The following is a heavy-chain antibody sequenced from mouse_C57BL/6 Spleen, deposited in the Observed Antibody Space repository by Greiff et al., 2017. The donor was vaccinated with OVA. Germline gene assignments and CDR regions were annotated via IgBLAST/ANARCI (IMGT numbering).Heavy chain of an antibody. CDR2: INYDGSST. CDR1: GFTFSDYY. Sequence: EVKLMESEGGLVQPGSSMKLSCTASGFTFSDYYMAWVRQVPEKGLEWVANINYDGSSTYYLDSLKSRFIISRDNAKNSLYLQMSSLKSEDTATYYCVREGYYYGSRGFAYWGQGTLVAVSA. D-gene: IGHD1-1*01. V-gene: IGHV5-16*01. CDR3: VREGYYYGSRGFAY. J-gene: IGHJ3*01.